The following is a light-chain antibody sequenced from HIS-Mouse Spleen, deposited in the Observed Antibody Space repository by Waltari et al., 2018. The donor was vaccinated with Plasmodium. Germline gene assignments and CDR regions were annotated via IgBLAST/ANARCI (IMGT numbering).Light chain of an antibody. CDR1: NSNIGNNY. J-gene: IGLJ2*01. CDR3: GTWDSSLSAGVV. Sequence: QSVLTQPPSVSAAPGQKVTISCPGSNSNIGNNYVSWSQQLPGTAPKLLIYNNNKRPSGIPDRFSGSKSGTSATLGITGLQTGDEADYYCGTWDSSLSAGVVFGGGTKLTVL. CDR2: NNN. V-gene: IGLV1-51*01.